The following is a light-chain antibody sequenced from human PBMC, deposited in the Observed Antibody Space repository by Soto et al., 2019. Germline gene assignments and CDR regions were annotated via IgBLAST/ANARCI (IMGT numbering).Light chain of an antibody. V-gene: IGKV1-9*01. CDR2: AAS. CDR3: QQLNRYAST. Sequence: IQLTQSPSSLSASVGDRVTITCRASQGISSYLAWYQQKPGKAPKLLIYAASTLQSGVPSTFSGSGSGTDFTRTISSLQPEDFATDYCQQLNRYASTFGGGTKVVIK. CDR1: QGISSY. J-gene: IGKJ4*01.